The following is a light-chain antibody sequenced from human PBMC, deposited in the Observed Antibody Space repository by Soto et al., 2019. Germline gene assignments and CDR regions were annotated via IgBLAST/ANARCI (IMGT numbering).Light chain of an antibody. CDR2: KTS. CDR3: QQYNSYFRT. CDR1: QSVSIW. J-gene: IGKJ1*01. V-gene: IGKV1-5*03. Sequence: DIQMTQSPSTLSASVGDGVTITCRASQSVSIWLARYKKKPGKAPNLLIYKTSSLESGVPSRFSGSGSGTEFTLTISILQPDDFASYYCQQYNSYFRTFGQGTKVEIK.